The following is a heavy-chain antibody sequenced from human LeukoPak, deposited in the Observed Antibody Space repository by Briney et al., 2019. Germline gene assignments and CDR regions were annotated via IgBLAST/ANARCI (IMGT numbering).Heavy chain of an antibody. D-gene: IGHD6-13*01. CDR2: ISGSGGST. CDR1: GFTFSGYA. J-gene: IGHJ4*02. V-gene: IGHV3-23*01. CDR3: AKDLQGSSWYSPDY. Sequence: GGSLRLSCAASGFTFSGYAMTWIRQGPGKGLEWVSIISGSGGSTYYADSVKGRFTISRDNSKNTLYLQMNSLRAEDTAVYYCAKDLQGSSWYSPDYWGQGTLVTVSS.